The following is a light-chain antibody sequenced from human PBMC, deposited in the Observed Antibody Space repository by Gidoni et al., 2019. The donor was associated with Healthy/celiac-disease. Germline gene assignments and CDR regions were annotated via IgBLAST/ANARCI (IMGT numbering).Light chain of an antibody. Sequence: ELVFTQSPVTLSLSPGERATLSCRASQSVRSSYLAWYQQKPGQATRLLVYGASSRATGIPDRFSGSRSGTDFTLTISRLEPKDFAVYYFQQYGSSPQLTFGGGTKVEIK. J-gene: IGKJ4*01. CDR1: QSVRSSY. CDR3: QQYGSSPQLT. CDR2: GAS. V-gene: IGKV3-20*01.